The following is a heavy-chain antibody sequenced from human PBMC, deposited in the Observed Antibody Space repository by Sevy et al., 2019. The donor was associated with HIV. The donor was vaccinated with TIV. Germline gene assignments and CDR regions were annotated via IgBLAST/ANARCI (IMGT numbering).Heavy chain of an antibody. CDR2: ISYDGSNK. Sequence: GGSLRLSCAASGFTFSSYAMHWVRQAPGKGLEWVAVISYDGSNKYYADSVKGRFTISRDNSKNTLYLQMNSLRAEDTAVYYCASLSGITTFGVVWARQYYYYMEVWGKGTTVTVSS. CDR3: ASLSGITTFGVVWARQYYYYMEV. V-gene: IGHV3-30-3*01. J-gene: IGHJ6*03. CDR1: GFTFSSYA. D-gene: IGHD3-3*01.